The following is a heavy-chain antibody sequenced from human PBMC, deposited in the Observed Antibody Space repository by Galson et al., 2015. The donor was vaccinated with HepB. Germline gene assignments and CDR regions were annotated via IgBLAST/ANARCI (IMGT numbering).Heavy chain of an antibody. CDR2: IIPIFGTA. D-gene: IGHD3-3*01. CDR3: ARGPVYDFWSGYFNVGWFDP. J-gene: IGHJ5*02. CDR1: GGTFSSYA. V-gene: IGHV1-69*13. Sequence: SVKVSCKASGGTFSSYAISWVRQAPGQGLEWMGGIIPIFGTANYAQKFQGRVTITADESTSTAYMELSSLRSEDTAVYYCARGPVYDFWSGYFNVGWFDPWGQGTLVTVSS.